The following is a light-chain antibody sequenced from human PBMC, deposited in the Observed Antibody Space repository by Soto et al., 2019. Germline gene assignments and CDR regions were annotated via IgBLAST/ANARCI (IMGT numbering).Light chain of an antibody. CDR3: CSYAGSYPYV. V-gene: IGLV2-11*01. Sequence: QSALTQPRSVSGSPGQPVTISCTGTSSDVGGYNYVSWYQQHPGKAPKLMIYDVSKRPSGVPDRFSGSKSGNTASLTISGLQAEDEADYYCCSYAGSYPYVFGTGTKSPS. J-gene: IGLJ1*01. CDR1: SSDVGGYNY. CDR2: DVS.